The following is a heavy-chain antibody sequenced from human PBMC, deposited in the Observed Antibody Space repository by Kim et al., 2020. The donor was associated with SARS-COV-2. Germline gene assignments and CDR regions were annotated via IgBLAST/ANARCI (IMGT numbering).Heavy chain of an antibody. CDR1: GGTFSSYT. CDR3: ARAGYDYGEYYYYGMDV. J-gene: IGHJ6*02. D-gene: IGHD4-17*01. Sequence: SVKVSCKASGGTFSSYTISWVRQAPGQGLEWMGRIIPILGIANYAQKFQGRVTITADKSTSTAYMELSSLRSEDTAVYYCARAGYDYGEYYYYGMDVWGQGTTVTVSS. CDR2: IIPILGIA. V-gene: IGHV1-69*02.